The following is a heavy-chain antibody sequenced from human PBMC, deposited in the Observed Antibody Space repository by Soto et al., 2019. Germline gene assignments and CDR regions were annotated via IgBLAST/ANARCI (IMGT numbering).Heavy chain of an antibody. V-gene: IGHV1-69*13. J-gene: IGHJ4*02. CDR2: ILPIFGTA. Sequence: SSVKASCKASGGNFSSYAISWVRQAPGQGLEWMGGILPIFGTANYAQKFQGRVTSTADESTSTAYMERSSLRSEDTAVYYCARTYYDSSGYYRPARYWGQGTLVTAS. CDR3: ARTYYDSSGYYRPARY. CDR1: GGNFSSYA. D-gene: IGHD3-22*01.